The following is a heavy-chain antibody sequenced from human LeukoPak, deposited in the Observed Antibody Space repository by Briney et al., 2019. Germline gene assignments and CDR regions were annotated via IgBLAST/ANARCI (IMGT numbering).Heavy chain of an antibody. CDR3: ARERASNNHDNWFDP. V-gene: IGHV4-34*01. J-gene: IGHJ5*02. Sequence: PSETLSLTCAVYGASFNDYYWSWIRHSPTKGLELIGEVNHSGSAKYNPSLKSRVTISADKSKNQFFLRLSPVAAADSGVYYCARERASNNHDNWFDPWGQGTLVTVSS. D-gene: IGHD1/OR15-1a*01. CDR2: VNHSGSA. CDR1: GASFNDYY.